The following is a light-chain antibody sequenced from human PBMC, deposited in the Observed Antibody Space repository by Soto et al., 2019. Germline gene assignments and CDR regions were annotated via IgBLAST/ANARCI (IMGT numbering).Light chain of an antibody. J-gene: IGLJ2*01. CDR3: CSYVDTCTVL. CDR1: SSDVGNYDL. Sequence: QSVLTQPASVSGSPGQSITISCTGTSSDVGNYDLVSWYQQNPGKAPKLIIYKVNQRPSGVSDHFSGSKSGNTASLTISGFQAEDEADYSCCSYVDTCTVLFGGGTKLTVL. V-gene: IGLV2-23*02. CDR2: KVN.